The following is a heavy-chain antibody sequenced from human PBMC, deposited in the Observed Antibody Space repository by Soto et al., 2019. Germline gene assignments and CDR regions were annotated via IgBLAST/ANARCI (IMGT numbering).Heavy chain of an antibody. V-gene: IGHV4-4*02. CDR2: IHHSGST. J-gene: IGHJ1*01. CDR3: ARGGSSSWLRIFHH. CDR1: GTSISSSNW. D-gene: IGHD6-13*01. Sequence: SETLSLTCAVSGTSISSSNWWSWVRQPPGKGLEWIGEIHHSGSTNYNPSFKSRVSISVDKSKNQFSLRLSSVTAADTAVYYCARGGSSSWLRIFHHWGQGTLVTVSS.